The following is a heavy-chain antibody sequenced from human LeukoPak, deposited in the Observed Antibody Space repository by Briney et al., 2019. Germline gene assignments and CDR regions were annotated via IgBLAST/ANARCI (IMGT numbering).Heavy chain of an antibody. V-gene: IGHV4-34*09. CDR2: IDQSGST. CDR1: GGSIHIPSFSAYY. CDR3: SRGYGGRYFDY. J-gene: IGHJ4*02. Sequence: SETLSLTCAVYGGSIHIPSFSAYYWTWIRQSPEKGLEWIGEIDQSGSTYYNPSLKSRVTISVDTSKNQFSLKLSSVTAADTAVYYCSRGYGGRYFDYWGQGTLVTVSS. D-gene: IGHD4-23*01.